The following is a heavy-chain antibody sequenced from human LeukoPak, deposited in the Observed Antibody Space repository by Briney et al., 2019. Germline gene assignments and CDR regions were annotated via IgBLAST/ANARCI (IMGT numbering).Heavy chain of an antibody. CDR2: ISGNVGET. CDR1: GFTFSSYA. CDR3: AKRTVAGALGYFDH. V-gene: IGHV3-23*01. Sequence: GGSLRLSCAASGFTFSSYAMSWVRQAPGKGLEWVSAISGNVGETYYADSVKGRFTISRDNSKNTLYLQMSSLRAEDTAVYFCAKRTVAGALGYFDHWGQGTLVTVSS. J-gene: IGHJ4*02. D-gene: IGHD6-19*01.